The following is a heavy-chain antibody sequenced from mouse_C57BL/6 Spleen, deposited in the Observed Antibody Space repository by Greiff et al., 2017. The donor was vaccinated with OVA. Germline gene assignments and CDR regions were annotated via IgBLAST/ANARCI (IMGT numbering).Heavy chain of an antibody. CDR1: GYAFTNYL. J-gene: IGHJ4*01. CDR2: INPGSGGT. V-gene: IGHV1-54*01. Sequence: QVQLQQSGAELVRPGTSVKVSCKASGYAFTNYLIEWVKQRPGQGLEWIGVINPGSGGTNYNEKFKGKATLTADKSSSTAYMQLSSLTSEDSAVYFCAGDYGNYVGAMDYWGQGTSVTVSS. CDR3: AGDYGNYVGAMDY. D-gene: IGHD2-1*01.